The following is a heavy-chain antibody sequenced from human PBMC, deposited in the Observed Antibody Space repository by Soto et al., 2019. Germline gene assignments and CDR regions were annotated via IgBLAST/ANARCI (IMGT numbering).Heavy chain of an antibody. V-gene: IGHV3-23*01. Sequence: GGSLRICCAASGFTFSSYAMSWVRQAPGKGLEWVSAISGSGGSTYYAASVKGRFTISRDNSKNTLYLQMNSLRAEDTAVYYCAKYRLYSGYDYGHLDYWGQGTLVTVSS. CDR2: ISGSGGST. CDR1: GFTFSSYA. J-gene: IGHJ4*02. D-gene: IGHD5-12*01. CDR3: AKYRLYSGYDYGHLDY.